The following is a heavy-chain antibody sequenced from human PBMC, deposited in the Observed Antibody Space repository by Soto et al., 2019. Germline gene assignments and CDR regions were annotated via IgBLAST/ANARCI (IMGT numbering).Heavy chain of an antibody. D-gene: IGHD3-22*01. CDR3: ERGSDSTGHYPPLLDH. Sequence: SETLSLTCAVYGGSLSGYYWSWIRQPPGEGLEWIGEISHSGSTNYNPSLKSRVAISIDTSKSQFSLRLSSVTAAETAVYYCERGSDSTGHYPPLLDHWGQGTLVTVSS. J-gene: IGHJ4*02. CDR2: ISHSGST. CDR1: GGSLSGYY. V-gene: IGHV4-34*01.